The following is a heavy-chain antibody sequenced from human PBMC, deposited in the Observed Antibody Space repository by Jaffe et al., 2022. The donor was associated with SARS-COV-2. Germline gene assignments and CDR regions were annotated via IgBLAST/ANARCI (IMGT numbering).Heavy chain of an antibody. CDR2: IYYTGSA. D-gene: IGHD3-10*01. V-gene: IGHV4-59*01. J-gene: IGHJ4*02. Sequence: QVQLQESGPRLVKPSETLSLTCTVSGGSINGYYWSWIRQPPGKGLEYIGYIYYTGSANYNPSLMSRVSMSVDTSKNQFSLKLSSATAADTAVYYCARHQGSGSYPIDYWGQGTLVTVSS. CDR3: ARHQGSGSYPIDY. CDR1: GGSINGYY.